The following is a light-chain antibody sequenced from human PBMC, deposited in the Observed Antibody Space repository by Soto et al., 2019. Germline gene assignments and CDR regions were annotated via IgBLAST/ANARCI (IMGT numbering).Light chain of an antibody. CDR1: QSVLYSSNNNNY. CDR3: QQYGSSGT. V-gene: IGKV4-1*01. J-gene: IGKJ1*01. Sequence: DIVMTQSPDSLAVSLGERATINCKSSQSVLYSSNNNNYLAWYQQKPGQPPKLLIYWASTRESGVPDRFSGSGSGTDFTLTTSRLEPEDFAVYYCQQYGSSGTFGQGTKVDI. CDR2: WAS.